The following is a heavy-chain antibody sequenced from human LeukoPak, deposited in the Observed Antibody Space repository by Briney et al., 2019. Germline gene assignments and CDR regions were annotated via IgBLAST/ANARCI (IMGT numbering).Heavy chain of an antibody. CDR2: MNPNSGNT. CDR3: ARFDFDNYYYHYYMDV. D-gene: IGHD3-9*01. CDR1: GYTFTSYD. J-gene: IGHJ6*03. V-gene: IGHV1-8*01. Sequence: ASVKVSCKASGYTFTSYDINWVRQATGQGLEWMGWMNPNSGNTGYAQKFQGRVTMTRNTSISTAYMELSSLRSEDTAVYYCARFDFDNYYYHYYMDVWGKGTTVTVSS.